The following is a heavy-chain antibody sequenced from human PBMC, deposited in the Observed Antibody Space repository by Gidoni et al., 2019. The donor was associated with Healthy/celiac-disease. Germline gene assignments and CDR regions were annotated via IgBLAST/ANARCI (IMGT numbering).Heavy chain of an antibody. D-gene: IGHD6-19*01. V-gene: IGHV1-69*01. CDR2: IIPIFGTA. CDR1: GGTFSSYA. CDR3: ASGLPEYSSGWYGTLIDYYGMDV. J-gene: IGHJ6*02. Sequence: QVQLVQSGAEVKKPGSSVKVSCKASGGTFSSYAISWVRQAPGQGLEWMGGIIPIFGTANYAQKFQGRVTITADESTSTAYMELSSLRSEDTAVYYCASGLPEYSSGWYGTLIDYYGMDVWGQGTTVTVSS.